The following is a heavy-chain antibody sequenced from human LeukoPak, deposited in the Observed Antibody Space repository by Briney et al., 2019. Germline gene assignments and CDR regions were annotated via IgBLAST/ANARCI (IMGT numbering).Heavy chain of an antibody. CDR2: ISSGSSTI. J-gene: IGHJ3*02. CDR1: GFTFSSYS. CDR3: ARENIVVVTAIRDAFDI. D-gene: IGHD2-21*02. Sequence: PGGSLRLSCAASGFTFSSYSMNCVRQAPGKGLEWVSYISSGSSTIYYADSVKGRFTISRDKAKNSLCLQMNSLRDEDTAVYYCARENIVVVTAIRDAFDIWGQGTMVTVSS. V-gene: IGHV3-48*02.